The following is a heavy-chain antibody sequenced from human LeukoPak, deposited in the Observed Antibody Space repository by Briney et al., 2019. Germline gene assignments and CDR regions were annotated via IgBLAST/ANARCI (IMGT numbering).Heavy chain of an antibody. Sequence: GGSLRLSCAASGFTFSSYEMNWVRQAPGKGLEWVSYISSSGSTIYYADSVKGRFTISRDNAKNSLYLQMNSLRAEDTAVYYCAKGILSGIAAATFQHWGQGTLVTVSS. D-gene: IGHD6-13*01. V-gene: IGHV3-48*03. CDR3: AKGILSGIAAATFQH. CDR1: GFTFSSYE. CDR2: ISSSGSTI. J-gene: IGHJ1*01.